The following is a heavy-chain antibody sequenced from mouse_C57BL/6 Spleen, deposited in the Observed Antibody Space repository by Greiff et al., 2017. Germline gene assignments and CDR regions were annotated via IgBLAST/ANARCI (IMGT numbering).Heavy chain of an antibody. D-gene: IGHD1-1*01. CDR3: AVVATYYYAMDY. Sequence: EVQLLEPEGGLVQPGSSMKLSCTASGFTFTDYYMPWVRQVPEKGLEWVANINYDGSSTYYLDSFKSRFIISRDNAKNILYLQMSSLKSEDTATYYCAVVATYYYAMDYWGKGTSVTVSS. CDR2: INYDGSST. V-gene: IGHV5-16*01. J-gene: IGHJ4*01. CDR1: GFTFTDYY.